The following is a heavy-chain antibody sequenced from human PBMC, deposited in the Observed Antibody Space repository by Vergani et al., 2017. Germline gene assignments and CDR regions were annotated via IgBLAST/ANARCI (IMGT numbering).Heavy chain of an antibody. D-gene: IGHD5-24*01. CDR2: INHSGST. J-gene: IGHJ6*03. CDR3: ARSGMATRSRSHYYYMDV. V-gene: IGHV4-34*01. CDR1: GGSFSGYY. Sequence: QVQLQQWGAGLLKPSETLSLTCAVYGGSFSGYYWSWIRQPPGKGLEWIGEINHSGSTNYNPSLKSRVTISVDTSKNQFSLKLSSVTAANTAVYYCARSGMATRSRSHYYYMDVWGKGTTVTVSS.